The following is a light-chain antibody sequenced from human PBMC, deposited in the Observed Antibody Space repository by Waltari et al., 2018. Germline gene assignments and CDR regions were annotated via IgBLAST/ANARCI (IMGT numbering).Light chain of an antibody. CDR2: FAS. CDR3: QQYITTLT. CDR1: QTILYSPTNRNY. V-gene: IGKV4-1*01. Sequence: DFVMTQSPDSLAVSLGERATINCKSSQTILYSPTNRNYLAWYQQRPGQPPKLLIYFASVRASGVPDRFSGSGSGTDFTLTISNLQPEDVAVYYCQQYITTLTFGGGTKVEIK. J-gene: IGKJ4*01.